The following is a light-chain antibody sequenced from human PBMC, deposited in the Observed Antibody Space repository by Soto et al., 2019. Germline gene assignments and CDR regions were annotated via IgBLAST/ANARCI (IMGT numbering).Light chain of an antibody. CDR2: EGG. CDR3: CSFALRSTLI. Sequence: QSALTQPASVSGSPGQSITISCTASSSHIGSSNLVSWYQHHSGKAPKLIIYEGGKRPSGVSNRFSGSKSGNTASLTISGLQAEDEADYYCCSFALRSTLIFGGGTKVTVL. J-gene: IGLJ2*01. CDR1: SSHIGSSNL. V-gene: IGLV2-23*01.